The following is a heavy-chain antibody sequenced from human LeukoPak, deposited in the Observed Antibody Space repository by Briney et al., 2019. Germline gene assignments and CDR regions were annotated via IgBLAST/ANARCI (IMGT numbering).Heavy chain of an antibody. J-gene: IGHJ6*03. D-gene: IGHD2/OR15-2a*01. Sequence: SETLSLTCTVSGGSISSSRYYWGWIRQPPGRGLEWIGSIYYSGSTYYNPSLKSRFTISVDTSNNQFSMKLGSVTAPDTAMYYCAREQSEWYSLGYFYHYTDVWGKRTTVTTSS. CDR3: AREQSEWYSLGYFYHYTDV. CDR1: GGSISSSRYY. V-gene: IGHV4-39*07. CDR2: IYYSGST.